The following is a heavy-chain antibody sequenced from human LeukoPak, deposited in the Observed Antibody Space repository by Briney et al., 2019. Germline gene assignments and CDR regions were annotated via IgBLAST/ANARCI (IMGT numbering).Heavy chain of an antibody. CDR3: AREFCSSISCYKALGY. CDR1: GFTFSSYA. CDR2: ISSNGAST. D-gene: IGHD2-2*02. J-gene: IGHJ4*02. Sequence: PGGSLRLSCAASGFTFSSYAMHWVRQAPGKGLEYVSAISSNGASTYYASSVKGRFTISRDNSKNTLYLQMGSLRAEDMAVYYCAREFCSSISCYKALGYWGQGTLVTVSS. V-gene: IGHV3-64*01.